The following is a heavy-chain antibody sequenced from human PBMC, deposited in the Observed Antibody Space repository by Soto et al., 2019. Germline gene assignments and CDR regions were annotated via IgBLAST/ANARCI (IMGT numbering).Heavy chain of an antibody. CDR1: GFSFSSYA. CDR3: ARRSSGWFFDY. Sequence: EVQLLESGGGLVQPGGSLRLSCAASGFSFSSYAMNWVRQAPGKGLEWVSVISGSGDSTYYADSVKGRFTISRDNSTNTLYLQMISLRPEDTAVYYWARRSSGWFFDYWGKGTLVIVSS. V-gene: IGHV3-23*01. J-gene: IGHJ4*02. CDR2: ISGSGDST. D-gene: IGHD6-19*01.